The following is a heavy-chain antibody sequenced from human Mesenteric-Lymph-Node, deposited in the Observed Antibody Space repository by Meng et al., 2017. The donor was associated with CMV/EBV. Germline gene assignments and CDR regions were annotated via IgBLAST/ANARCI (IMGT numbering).Heavy chain of an antibody. J-gene: IGHJ5*02. CDR2: VSGTGLTT. CDR3: AKAGSIYYPNWFDL. Sequence: GESLKISCAASGFTFTNYDMTWVRQAPGKGLEWVSAVSGTGLTTYYADSVKGRFTISRDNSKNTVHLQMNSLRAEDTAIYYCAKAGSIYYPNWFDLWGQGTLVTVSS. V-gene: IGHV3-23*01. CDR1: GFTFTNYD. D-gene: IGHD1-26*01.